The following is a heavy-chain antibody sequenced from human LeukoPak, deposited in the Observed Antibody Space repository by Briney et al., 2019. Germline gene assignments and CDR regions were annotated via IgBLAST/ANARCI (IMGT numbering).Heavy chain of an antibody. Sequence: SETLSLTCTVSGGSISSSSYYWGWIRQPPGKGLEWIGSIYYSGSTYYNPSLKSRVTISVDTSKNQFSLKLSSVTAADTAVYYCAKDDPPLIQLWQYTDYYYYYGMDVWGQGTTVTVSS. V-gene: IGHV4-39*07. CDR1: GGSISSSSYY. CDR3: AKDDPPLIQLWQYTDYYYYYGMDV. D-gene: IGHD5-18*01. J-gene: IGHJ6*02. CDR2: IYYSGST.